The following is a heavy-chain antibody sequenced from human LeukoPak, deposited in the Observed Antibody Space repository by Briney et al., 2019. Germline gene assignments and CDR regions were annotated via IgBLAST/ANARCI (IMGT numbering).Heavy chain of an antibody. D-gene: IGHD3-10*01. CDR2: INSDGST. Sequence: GGSLRLSCAASGFVFSGYWMHWVRQAPGKGLVWVSRINSDGSTSYADSVEGRFTIARDNAKNTLFLQMNSLRAEDTAVYYCAGHYGSGRYHYYYMAVWGKGTTVTVSS. V-gene: IGHV3-74*01. CDR3: AGHYGSGRYHYYYMAV. CDR1: GFVFSGYW. J-gene: IGHJ6*03.